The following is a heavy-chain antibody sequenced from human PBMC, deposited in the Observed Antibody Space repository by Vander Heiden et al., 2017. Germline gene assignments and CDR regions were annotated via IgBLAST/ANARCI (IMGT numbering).Heavy chain of an antibody. V-gene: IGHV3-33*01. CDR3: ASQDYVWGSPSDY. D-gene: IGHD3-16*01. J-gene: IGHJ4*02. Sequence: QVQLVESGGGVVQPGTSLRLSGSADGVRFRSYGMHWVRQAPGKGLGWVAVIWYDGSNIYYGDSVKGRFIISRDNSKNTLYLQMNSLRAEDTAVYYCASQDYVWGSPSDYWGQGTLVTVSS. CDR1: GVRFRSYG. CDR2: IWYDGSNI.